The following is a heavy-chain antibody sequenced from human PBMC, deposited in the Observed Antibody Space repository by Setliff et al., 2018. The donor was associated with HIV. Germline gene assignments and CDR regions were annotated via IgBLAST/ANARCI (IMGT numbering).Heavy chain of an antibody. CDR1: GFTFSTYT. D-gene: IGHD5-12*01. CDR2: ISYDGSYK. V-gene: IGHV3-30*07. CDR3: ARHRFDFGYYYYYMDV. J-gene: IGHJ6*03. Sequence: GGSLRLSCAASGFTFSTYTMHWVRQAPGKGLEWVAVISYDGSYKYYADSVKGRFTVSRDNSNNTLSLQMNSLRAEDTALYYCARHRFDFGYYYYYMDVWGKGTTVTVSS.